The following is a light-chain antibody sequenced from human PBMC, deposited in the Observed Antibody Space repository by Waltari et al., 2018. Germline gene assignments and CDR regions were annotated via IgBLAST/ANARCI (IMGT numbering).Light chain of an antibody. CDR3: HHYNNWPQT. V-gene: IGKV3-15*01. Sequence: EIVMTQSPATLSVSPGERATLSCRASQSVSSHLDWYQQKPGQAPRLLIYGASTRATGIPARFSGSGSGTEFTLTISSLQSEDFAVYYCHHYNNWPQTFGQGTKVEIK. CDR2: GAS. CDR1: QSVSSH. J-gene: IGKJ1*01.